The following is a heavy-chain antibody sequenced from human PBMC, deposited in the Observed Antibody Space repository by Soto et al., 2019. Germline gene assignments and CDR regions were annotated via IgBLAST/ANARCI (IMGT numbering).Heavy chain of an antibody. J-gene: IGHJ4*02. CDR1: GGSMNSGGYC. V-gene: IGHV4-31*01. CDR3: SRGILV. D-gene: IGHD2-15*01. Sequence: QVQLQESGPGLVKPSQTLSLTCTVSGGSMNSGGYCWSWIRQHPGEGLEWIGCISYGGTTSYNPSLKSQVIISVDTSKNQFSLKLTSVTAADTAVYYCSRGILVWGQGTLITVSS. CDR2: ISYGGTT.